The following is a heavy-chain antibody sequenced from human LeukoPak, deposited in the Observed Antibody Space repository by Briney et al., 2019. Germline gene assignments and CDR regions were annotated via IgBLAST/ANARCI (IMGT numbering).Heavy chain of an antibody. CDR1: GFTFSSHW. CDR3: AADMGDDTSGSYRFGLDV. CDR2: IKKDGSDT. D-gene: IGHD3-22*01. V-gene: IGHV3-74*01. J-gene: IGHJ6*02. Sequence: GGSLTLSCAASGFTFSSHWMYWVRQVPGKGLVWVSRIKKDGSDTTYADSVKGRFTISRDNAKNTLYLQMNSLRAEDTAVYYCAADMGDDTSGSYRFGLDVWGLGTTVTVSS.